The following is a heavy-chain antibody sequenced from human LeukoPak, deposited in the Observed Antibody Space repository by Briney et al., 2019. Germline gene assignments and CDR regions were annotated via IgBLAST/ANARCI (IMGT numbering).Heavy chain of an antibody. D-gene: IGHD6-19*01. Sequence: GESLKISCKGPGYTFTTYWIGRVRQMPGKGLESMGIIYPGDSDTRYSPSFQGQVTMSADKSISTAYLQWSSLKASDTAMYYCARLDSSGWYGRGDHWGQGTLVTVSS. CDR2: IYPGDSDT. J-gene: IGHJ4*02. V-gene: IGHV5-51*01. CDR1: GYTFTTYW. CDR3: ARLDSSGWYGRGDH.